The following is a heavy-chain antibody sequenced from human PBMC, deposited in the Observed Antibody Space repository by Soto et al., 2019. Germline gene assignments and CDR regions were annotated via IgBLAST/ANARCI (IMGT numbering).Heavy chain of an antibody. CDR2: IYYSGST. CDR1: GGSISSYY. V-gene: IGHV4-59*01. J-gene: IGHJ4*02. D-gene: IGHD6-13*01. Sequence: SETLSLTCTVSGGSISSYYWSWIRQPPGKGLEWIGYIYYSGSTNYNPSLKSRVTISVDTSKNQFSLKLSSVTAADTAVYYCARVLGSSTKAYYSDYWGQGTLVTVSS. CDR3: ARVLGSSTKAYYSDY.